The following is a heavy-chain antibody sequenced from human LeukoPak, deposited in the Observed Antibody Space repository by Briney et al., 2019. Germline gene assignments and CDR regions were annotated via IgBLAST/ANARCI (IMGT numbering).Heavy chain of an antibody. J-gene: IGHJ5*01. CDR3: AAVPYGSGSYYNDS. V-gene: IGHV1-58*02. Sequence: VASVKVSCKASGYTFTSYAMNWVRQAPGQGLEWIGWIVVGSGNTNYAQKFQERVTITRDMSTSTAYMELSSLRSEDTAVYYCAAVPYGSGSYYNDSWGQGTLVTVSS. CDR2: IVVGSGNT. CDR1: GYTFTSYA. D-gene: IGHD3-10*01.